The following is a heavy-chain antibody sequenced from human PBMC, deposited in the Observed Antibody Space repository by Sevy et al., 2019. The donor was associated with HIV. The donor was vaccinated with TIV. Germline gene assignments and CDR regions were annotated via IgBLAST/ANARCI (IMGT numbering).Heavy chain of an antibody. CDR2: IWSDRNKK. V-gene: IGHV3-33*01. J-gene: IGHJ6*02. D-gene: IGHD2-2*01. Sequence: GGSRRLSCAASGFTFSNYGIHWVRQPPGKGLEWVAVIWSDRNKKYYADSVKGRFTISRDNSKNTLFLQMNSLRAEDTAVYYCARGPLRYCTSTSCYEGDYYYYGMDVWGQGTTVTVSS. CDR3: ARGPLRYCTSTSCYEGDYYYYGMDV. CDR1: GFTFSNYG.